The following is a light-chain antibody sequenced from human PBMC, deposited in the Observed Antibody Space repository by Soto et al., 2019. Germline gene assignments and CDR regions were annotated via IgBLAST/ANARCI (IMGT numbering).Light chain of an antibody. CDR1: ESVASSY. CDR3: QQRTYWPWT. Sequence: EIVLTQSPGTLSLSPGEGATLSCRASESVASSYLAWYQQIPGQAPRLLIYGASNRATGIPARFSGSGSGTDFTLTISNLEPEDFAVYYCQQRTYWPWTFGQGTKVDIK. CDR2: GAS. J-gene: IGKJ1*01. V-gene: IGKV3-11*01.